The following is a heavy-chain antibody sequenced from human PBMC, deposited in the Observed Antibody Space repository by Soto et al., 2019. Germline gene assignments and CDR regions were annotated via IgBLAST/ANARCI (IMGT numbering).Heavy chain of an antibody. Sequence: HPGGSLRLSCAGSGIAFSTFDIHWVRQAPGKGLEWVSGIGTLSDTFYAASVQGRFTISRQNAKNSVYLQMNSLRAGDTAFYYCARGRSFSYDSTPPPMFDPWGQGTLVTV. V-gene: IGHV3-13*01. CDR3: ARGRSFSYDSTPPPMFDP. CDR1: GIAFSTFD. J-gene: IGHJ5*02. D-gene: IGHD3-10*01. CDR2: IGTLSDT.